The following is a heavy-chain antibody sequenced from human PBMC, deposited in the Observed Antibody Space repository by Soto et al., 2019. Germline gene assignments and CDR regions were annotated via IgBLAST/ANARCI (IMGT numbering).Heavy chain of an antibody. CDR2: ISWNSGSI. Sequence: PGGSLRLSCAASGFTFDDYAMHWVRQAPGKGLEWVSGISWNSGSIGYADSVKGRFTISRDNAKNSLYLQMNSLRAEDTALYYCAKDRGPLGRAWGGYFDYWGQGTLVTVSS. CDR3: AKDRGPLGRAWGGYFDY. V-gene: IGHV3-9*01. J-gene: IGHJ4*02. CDR1: GFTFDDYA. D-gene: IGHD3-16*01.